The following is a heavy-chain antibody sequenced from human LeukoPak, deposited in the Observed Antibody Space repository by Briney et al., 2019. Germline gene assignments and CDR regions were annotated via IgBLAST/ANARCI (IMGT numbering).Heavy chain of an antibody. V-gene: IGHV3-53*01. Sequence: GGSLRLSCAASGFTVSSKHMTWVRQAPGKGLEWVSVVYSGGTTYYADSVKGRFTISRDNAKNSLYLQMNSLRAEDTAVYYCARGGEGITGTTVYYFDYWGQGTLVTVSS. J-gene: IGHJ4*02. CDR1: GFTVSSKH. CDR3: ARGGEGITGTTVYYFDY. CDR2: VYSGGTT. D-gene: IGHD1-20*01.